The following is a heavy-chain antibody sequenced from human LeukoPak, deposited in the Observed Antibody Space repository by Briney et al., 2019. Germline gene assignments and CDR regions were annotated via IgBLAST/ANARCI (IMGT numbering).Heavy chain of an antibody. CDR2: IKQDGSEK. CDR1: GFTFSSYW. V-gene: IGHV3-7*01. Sequence: PGGSLRLSCAVSGFTFSSYWMSWVRQAPGKRLEWVANIKQDGSEKYYVDSVKGRFTICRDNAKKSLFLQMNSLRAEDTAVYYCARDEYDSRGYYYEGNYYYYMDVWGKGTTVTISS. D-gene: IGHD3-22*01. J-gene: IGHJ6*03. CDR3: ARDEYDSRGYYYEGNYYYYMDV.